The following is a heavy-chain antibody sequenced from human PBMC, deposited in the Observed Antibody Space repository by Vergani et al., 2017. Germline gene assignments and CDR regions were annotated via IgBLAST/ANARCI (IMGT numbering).Heavy chain of an antibody. Sequence: QVHLQESGPGLVKPSETLSLTCSVSNYSIGRDYYWTWIRQPPGKGLEWIGYISYSGTTYYNPSLKSRVTMSVDTSKNQFSLKLSSVTAADTAVYYCAREEAYYYDSGSYWGQGTLVTVSS. CDR2: ISYSGTT. V-gene: IGHV4-30-4*08. CDR1: NYSIGRDYY. D-gene: IGHD3-22*01. J-gene: IGHJ4*02. CDR3: AREEAYYYDSGSY.